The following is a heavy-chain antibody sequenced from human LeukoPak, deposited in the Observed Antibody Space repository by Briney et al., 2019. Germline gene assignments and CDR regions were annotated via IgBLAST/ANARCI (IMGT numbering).Heavy chain of an antibody. V-gene: IGHV3-11*01. D-gene: IGHD1-26*01. CDR1: GFTFSDYH. Sequence: GSLRLSCAASGFTFSDYHMSWIRQAPGKGLEWISHISGSGYPIYHGDSVKGRFTISRDNAKNSLYLRMNNLRAEDTAVYYCARLSGTYSRGGDNWGQGTLVTVSS. CDR3: ARLSGTYSRGGDN. J-gene: IGHJ4*02. CDR2: ISGSGYPI.